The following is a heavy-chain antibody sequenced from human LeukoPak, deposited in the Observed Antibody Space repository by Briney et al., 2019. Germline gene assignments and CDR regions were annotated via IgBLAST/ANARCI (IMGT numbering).Heavy chain of an antibody. J-gene: IGHJ5*02. CDR3: ATANDYDFWSGYYTQGWFDP. CDR1: GYTFTSYD. V-gene: IGHV1-8*01. D-gene: IGHD3-3*01. Sequence: ASVKASCKASGYTFTSYDINWVRQATGQGLEWMGWMNPNSGNTGYAQKFQGRVAMTRNTSISTAYMELSSLRSEDTAVYYCATANDYDFWSGYYTQGWFDPWGQGTLVTVSS. CDR2: MNPNSGNT.